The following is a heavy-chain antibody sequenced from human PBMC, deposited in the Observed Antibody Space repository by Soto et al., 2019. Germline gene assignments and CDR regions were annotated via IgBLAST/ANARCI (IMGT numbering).Heavy chain of an antibody. J-gene: IGHJ5*02. Sequence: CAASGFIFENFGMSWVRQAPGKGLEWISSISGSGFKKYYADSVKGRFTISRDNSKSTVYLELNNLSAEDTAVYHCAKNQGVELVPLATVDWFDPWGQGSVVTVSS. CDR1: GFIFENFG. CDR2: ISGSGFKK. CDR3: AKNQGVELVPLATVDWFDP. V-gene: IGHV3-23*01. D-gene: IGHD1-26*01.